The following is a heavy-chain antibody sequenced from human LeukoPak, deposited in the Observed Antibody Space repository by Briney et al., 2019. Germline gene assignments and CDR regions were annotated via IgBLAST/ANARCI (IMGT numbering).Heavy chain of an antibody. J-gene: IGHJ4*02. CDR1: GGSISSGGYS. Sequence: SETLSLTCAVSGGSISSGGYSWSWIRQPPGKGLEWIGYIYHSGSTYYNPSLKSRVTISVDRSKNQFSLKLSSVTAADTAVYYCARETRCCSSTSCRYFDYWGQGTLVTVSS. V-gene: IGHV4-30-2*01. D-gene: IGHD2-2*01. CDR2: IYHSGST. CDR3: ARETRCCSSTSCRYFDY.